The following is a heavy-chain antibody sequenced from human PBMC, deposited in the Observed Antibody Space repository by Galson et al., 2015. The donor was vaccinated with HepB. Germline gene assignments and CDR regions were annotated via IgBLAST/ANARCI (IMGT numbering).Heavy chain of an antibody. V-gene: IGHV4-34*01. J-gene: IGHJ4*02. D-gene: IGHD3-16*01. CDR3: ARGRITSPAGY. CDR1: GGSFSGYY. CDR2: INHSGST. Sequence: SETLSLTCAVYGGSFSGYYWSWIRQPPGKGLEWIGEINHSGSTNYNPSLKSRVTISVDTSKNQFSLKLSSVTAADTAVYYCARGRITSPAGYWGQGTLITVSS.